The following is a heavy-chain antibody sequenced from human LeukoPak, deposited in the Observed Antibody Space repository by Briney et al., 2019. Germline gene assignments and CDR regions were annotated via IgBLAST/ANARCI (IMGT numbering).Heavy chain of an antibody. CDR1: GGSISSYY. V-gene: IGHV4-59*08. Sequence: SETLSLTCTGSGGSISSYYWSWIRQPPGKGLEWIGYIYYSGSTNYNPSLKSRVTISVDTSKNQFSLKLSSVTAADTAVYYCARRYDAFDIWGQGTMVTVSS. CDR3: ARRYDAFDI. J-gene: IGHJ3*02. CDR2: IYYSGST.